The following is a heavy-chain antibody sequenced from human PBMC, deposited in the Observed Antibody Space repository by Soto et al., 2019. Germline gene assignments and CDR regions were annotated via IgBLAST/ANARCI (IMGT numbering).Heavy chain of an antibody. V-gene: IGHV1-18*01. CDR2: ISAYNGNT. D-gene: IGHD6-13*01. CDR3: ATYAAEYSSSWYPPFDY. J-gene: IGHJ4*02. Sequence: ASVKVSCKASGYTFTSYGISWLRQAPGQGLEWMGWISAYNGNTNYAQKLQGRVTMTTDTSTSTAYMELSSLRSEDTAVYYCATYAAEYSSSWYPPFDYWGQGTLVTVSS. CDR1: GYTFTSYG.